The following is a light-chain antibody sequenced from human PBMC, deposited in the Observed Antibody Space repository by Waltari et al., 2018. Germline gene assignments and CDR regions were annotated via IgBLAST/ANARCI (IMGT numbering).Light chain of an antibody. CDR2: GTS. CDR1: RSVSNTY. J-gene: IGKJ1*01. Sequence: EIVLTQSPGTLSLSPGERATLSCRASRSVSNTYLAWYQQKPGQAPRLLIYGTSTRATGIPARFSGSGSGTDFTLTISSLEAEDFAVYYCQQYYSTPPTFGQGTKVEIK. CDR3: QQYYSTPPT. V-gene: IGKV3-20*01.